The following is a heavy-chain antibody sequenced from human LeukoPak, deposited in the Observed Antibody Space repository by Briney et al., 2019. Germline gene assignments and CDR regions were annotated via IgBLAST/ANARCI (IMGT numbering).Heavy chain of an antibody. CDR3: ARPPDFDY. Sequence: GGSLRLSCAASGFTFSNAWMSWVRQAPGKGLEWVAVIWYDGSNKYYADSVKGRFTISRDNSKNTLYLQMNSLRAEDTAVYYCARPPDFDYWGQGTLVTVSS. CDR1: GFTFSNAW. CDR2: IWYDGSNK. J-gene: IGHJ4*02. V-gene: IGHV3-33*08.